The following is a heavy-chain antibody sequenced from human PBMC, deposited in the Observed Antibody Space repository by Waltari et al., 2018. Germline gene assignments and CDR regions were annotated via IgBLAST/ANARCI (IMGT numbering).Heavy chain of an antibody. CDR1: GGSFSGYY. CDR3: ARDRRIAARPSYFDY. J-gene: IGHJ4*02. CDR2: INHSGRT. Sequence: QVQLQQWGAGLLKPSETLSLTCAVYGGSFSGYYWSWIRQPPGQGLEWIGEINHSGRTNYTPSPKIRCTISVDTPKNQFFLKLSSVTAADTALYYCARDRRIAARPSYFDYWGQGTLVTVSS. D-gene: IGHD6-6*01. V-gene: IGHV4-34*01.